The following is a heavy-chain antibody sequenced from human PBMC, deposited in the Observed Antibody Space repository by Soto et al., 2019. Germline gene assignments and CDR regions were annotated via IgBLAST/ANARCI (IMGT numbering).Heavy chain of an antibody. CDR1: GFTVSSNY. CDR2: IYSGGST. Sequence: GGSLRLSCAASGFTVSSNYMSWVRQAPGKGLEWVSVIYSGGSTYYADSVKGRFTISRHNSKNTLYLQMNSLRAEDTAVYYCARDNGDSYAPGYYYYGMDVWGQGTTVTVS. V-gene: IGHV3-53*04. CDR3: ARDNGDSYAPGYYYYGMDV. J-gene: IGHJ6*02. D-gene: IGHD5-18*01.